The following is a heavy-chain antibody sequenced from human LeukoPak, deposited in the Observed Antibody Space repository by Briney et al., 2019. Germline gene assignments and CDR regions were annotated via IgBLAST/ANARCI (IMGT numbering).Heavy chain of an antibody. CDR2: ISSSGSTI. CDR1: GFTFSSYE. V-gene: IGHV3-48*03. J-gene: IGHJ5*02. Sequence: GGSLRLSCAASGFTFSSYEMNWVRQAPGKGLEWVSYISSSGSTIYYADSVKGRFAISRDNSKNTLYLQMNSLRAEDTAVFYCAKDPLYNNYPNWFDPWGQGTLVTVSS. CDR3: AKDPLYNNYPNWFDP. D-gene: IGHD4-11*01.